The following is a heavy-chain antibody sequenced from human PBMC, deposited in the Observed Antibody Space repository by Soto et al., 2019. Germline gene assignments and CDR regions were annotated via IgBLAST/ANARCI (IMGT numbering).Heavy chain of an antibody. J-gene: IGHJ6*02. V-gene: IGHV1-8*02. CDR1: GGMFYSSA. Sequence: QVQLVQSGAEVKKPGSSVRVSCKASGGMFYSSAINWVRQAPGQGLEWMGWMNPINGATGSARRFQGRVSMTRNTATGTAYLELTSLRSDDTAVYYCGRGPSPRAPAGGTPYYYAMDVWGQGTTVTVSS. CDR3: GRGPSPRAPAGGTPYYYAMDV. CDR2: MNPINGAT. D-gene: IGHD6-13*01.